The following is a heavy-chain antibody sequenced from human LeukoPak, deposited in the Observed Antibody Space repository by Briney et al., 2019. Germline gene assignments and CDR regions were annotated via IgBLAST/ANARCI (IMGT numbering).Heavy chain of an antibody. J-gene: IGHJ4*02. CDR3: AREVNGAYYFDY. Sequence: GGSLRLSCAASGFTVSSNYMTWVRQAPGKGLEWVAVIWSDGSNKYYADSVEGRFTNSRDNSKNTLHLQMDSLRAEDTAVYYCAREVNGAYYFDYWGQGTLVTVSS. V-gene: IGHV3-33*08. CDR1: GFTVSSNY. D-gene: IGHD2-8*01. CDR2: IWSDGSNK.